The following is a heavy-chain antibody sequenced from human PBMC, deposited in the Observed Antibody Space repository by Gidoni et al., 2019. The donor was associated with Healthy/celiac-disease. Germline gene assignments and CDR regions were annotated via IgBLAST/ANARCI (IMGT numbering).Heavy chain of an antibody. J-gene: IGHJ6*03. CDR3: ARLVVPAATQGYYYYYYMDV. Sequence: QVQLVQSGAEVKKPGASVKVSCKASGYTFTSYGISWVRQAPGQGLEWMGWISAYNGNTNYAQKLQGRVTMTTDTSTSTAYMELRSLRSDDTAVYYCARLVVPAATQGYYYYYYMDVWGKGTTVTVSS. CDR1: GYTFTSYG. V-gene: IGHV1-18*01. D-gene: IGHD2-2*01. CDR2: ISAYNGNT.